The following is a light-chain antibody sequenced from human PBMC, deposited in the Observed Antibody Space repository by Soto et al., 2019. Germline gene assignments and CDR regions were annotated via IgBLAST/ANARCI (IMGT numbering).Light chain of an antibody. Sequence: EIVFTQSPATLSLSPGERAILSCRASQSVSNFLAWYQQKPGQAPRLLIFDVSTRATGVPPRFSGSGSGTDFTLTIIGXEPEDFAIYYCQQRSNWPLTFGGGTKVDTK. J-gene: IGKJ4*01. V-gene: IGKV3-11*01. CDR3: QQRSNWPLT. CDR1: QSVSNF. CDR2: DVS.